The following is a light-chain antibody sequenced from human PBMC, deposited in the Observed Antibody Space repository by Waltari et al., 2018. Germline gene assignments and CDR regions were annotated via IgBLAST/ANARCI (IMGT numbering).Light chain of an antibody. CDR1: QDILYNSKNKNY. V-gene: IGKV4-1*01. J-gene: IGKJ4*01. CDR3: QQYYKTPS. Sequence: DIVMTKSQGSLVVSRGERATITSKPGQDILYNSKNKNYLAWYQHKPGQSPKLLFYWASTRASGVPDRFSGSVSGTDFTLTISRVQAEDVAIYYCQQYYKTPSFGGGTKVE. CDR2: WAS.